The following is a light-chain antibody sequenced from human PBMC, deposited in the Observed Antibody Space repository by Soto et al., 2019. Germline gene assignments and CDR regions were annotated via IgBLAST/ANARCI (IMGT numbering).Light chain of an antibody. Sequence: QAVVTQSSSASASLGSSVKLTCTLSSEHRSYIIAWHQQQPGKAPRYLMNIEGSGIYNKGSGVPDRFSGSSSGADRYLSISNLQSEDEADYYCETWDTNTHVFGTGTKLTVL. J-gene: IGLJ1*01. CDR1: SEHRSYI. CDR3: ETWDTNTHV. V-gene: IGLV4-60*03. CDR2: IEGSGIY.